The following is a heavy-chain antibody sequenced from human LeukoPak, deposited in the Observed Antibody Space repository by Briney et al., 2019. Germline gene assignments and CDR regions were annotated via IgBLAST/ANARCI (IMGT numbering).Heavy chain of an antibody. D-gene: IGHD2-21*01. CDR2: ISGSGGST. J-gene: IGHJ4*02. V-gene: IGHV3-23*01. Sequence: GGSLRLSCAASGFTFSSYAMSWVRQAPGKGLEWVSAISGSGGSTYYADSVKGRFTISRDNSKNTLYLQMNSLRAEDTAVYYCAKPLCGGDCYSSSLVDYWGQGTLVTVSS. CDR3: AKPLCGGDCYSSSLVDY. CDR1: GFTFSSYA.